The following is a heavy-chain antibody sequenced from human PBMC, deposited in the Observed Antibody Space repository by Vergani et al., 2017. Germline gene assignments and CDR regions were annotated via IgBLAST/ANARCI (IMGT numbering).Heavy chain of an antibody. J-gene: IGHJ4*02. CDR3: AKHKFIAAAGRNFDY. D-gene: IGHD6-13*01. CDR2: SSGSGGST. CDR1: GFNFSSYD. V-gene: IGHV3-23*04. Sequence: EVQVVESGGGVVQPGGSLRLSCAASGFNFSSYDMHWVRQATGKGLEWVSASSGSGGSTYYADSVKGRFTISRDNSKNTLYLQMNSLRAEDTAVYYCAKHKFIAAAGRNFDYWGQGTLVTVSS.